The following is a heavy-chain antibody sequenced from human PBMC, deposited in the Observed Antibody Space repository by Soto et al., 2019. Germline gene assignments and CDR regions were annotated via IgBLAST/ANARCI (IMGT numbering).Heavy chain of an antibody. CDR3: AKRWQQLVQPTKDIDY. V-gene: IGHV3-23*01. Sequence: PGGPLSLSWAASGFTFSAYDMHWVRHTTGKGLEWVSAISGSGGSTYYTDSVKPRFTISRDNSKNTLYLQLNNLRAEDSAVYYGAKRWQQLVQPTKDIDYWGQETLVTVS. D-gene: IGHD6-13*01. CDR1: GFTFSAYD. J-gene: IGHJ4*02. CDR2: ISGSGGST.